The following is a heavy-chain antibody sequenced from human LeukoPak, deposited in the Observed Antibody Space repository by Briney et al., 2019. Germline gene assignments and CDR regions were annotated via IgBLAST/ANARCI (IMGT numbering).Heavy chain of an antibody. D-gene: IGHD3-22*01. Sequence: GGSLRLSCAASGFTFSSYSMNWVRQAPGKGLEWVSSISSSSSYIYYADSVKGQFTISRDNAKNSLYLQMNSLRAEDTAVYYCARDFTHYYDSSGETDAFDIWGQGTMVTVSS. CDR3: ARDFTHYYDSSGETDAFDI. CDR1: GFTFSSYS. J-gene: IGHJ3*02. CDR2: ISSSSSYI. V-gene: IGHV3-21*01.